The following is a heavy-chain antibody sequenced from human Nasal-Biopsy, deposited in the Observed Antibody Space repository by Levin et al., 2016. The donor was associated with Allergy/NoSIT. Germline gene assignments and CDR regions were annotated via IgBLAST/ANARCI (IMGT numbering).Heavy chain of an antibody. CDR1: GFTFGAYW. Sequence: GGSLRLSCAASGFTFGAYWMGWVRQSTGKGLEWVANINQGGSESEYVDSVKGRFTVSRDNARNSLYLQMDSLRVEDTAVYYCTRDPDRTFDMWGQGTMVIVSS. J-gene: IGHJ3*02. CDR3: TRDPDRTFDM. V-gene: IGHV3-7*03. CDR2: INQGGSES.